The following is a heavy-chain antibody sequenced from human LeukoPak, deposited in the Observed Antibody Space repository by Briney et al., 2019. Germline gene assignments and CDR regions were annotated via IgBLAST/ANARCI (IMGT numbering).Heavy chain of an antibody. J-gene: IGHJ4*02. CDR1: GFTFSSYA. CDR2: ISGSGDST. D-gene: IGHD6-6*01. Sequence: GGSLRLSCAASGFTFSSYAMSWVRQAPGKGLEWVSAISGSGDSTNYADSVKGRFTISRDNSKNTLYLQMNSLRAEDTAVYYCAKGPRPIAPRTLFDYWGQGTLVTVSS. CDR3: AKGPRPIAPRTLFDY. V-gene: IGHV3-23*01.